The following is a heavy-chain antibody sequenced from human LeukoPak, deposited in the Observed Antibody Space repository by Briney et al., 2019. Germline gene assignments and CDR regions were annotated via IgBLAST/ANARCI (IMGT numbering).Heavy chain of an antibody. J-gene: IGHJ3*02. CDR2: ISGSGGST. CDR1: GFTFSSYA. D-gene: IGHD3-22*01. V-gene: IGHV3-23*01. CDR3: AKAYYYDPVDAFDI. Sequence: PGGSLRLSCAASGFTFSSYAMSWVRQAPGKGLQWVSVISGSGGSTYYADSVKGRFTISRDNSKNTLYLQMSSLRAEDTAIYYRAKAYYYDPVDAFDIWGQGTMVTVSS.